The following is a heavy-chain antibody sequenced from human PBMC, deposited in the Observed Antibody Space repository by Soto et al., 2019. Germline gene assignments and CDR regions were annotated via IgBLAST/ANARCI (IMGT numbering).Heavy chain of an antibody. CDR2: IWYDGSNK. CDR3: ARGTYYYDSSGYFCDY. D-gene: IGHD3-22*01. J-gene: IGHJ4*02. CDR1: GFTFSSYG. V-gene: IGHV3-33*01. Sequence: QVQLVESGGGVVQPRRSLRLSCAASGFTFSSYGMHWVRQAPGKGLEWVAVIWYDGSNKYYADSVKGRFTISRDNSKNTLYLQMNSLRAEDTAVYYCARGTYYYDSSGYFCDYWGQGTLVTVSS.